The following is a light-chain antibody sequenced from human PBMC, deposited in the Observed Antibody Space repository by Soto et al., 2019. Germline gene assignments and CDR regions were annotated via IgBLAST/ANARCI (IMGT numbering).Light chain of an antibody. CDR2: DAS. CDR1: QSVSSY. V-gene: IGKV3-11*01. J-gene: IGKJ2*01. Sequence: EIVLTQSPATLSLSPGERATLSCRASQSVSSYLAWYQQKPGQAPRLLIYDASNRATGIPARFSGSGSGTDFTLTIGSLEPEDCAVYYCQQRSNWPPYTFGQGTKLEIK. CDR3: QQRSNWPPYT.